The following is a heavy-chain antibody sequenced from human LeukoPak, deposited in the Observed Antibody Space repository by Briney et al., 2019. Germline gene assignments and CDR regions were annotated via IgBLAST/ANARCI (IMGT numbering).Heavy chain of an antibody. Sequence: SETLSLTCTGSGGSINSYYWSWLRQPPGKGLEWIGYISYSGSTNYNPSLKRRVTISVDTSKNQFSLKLSSVTAADTAVYYCARDDYYGSGNYHNWFDPWGLGTLVTVSS. CDR2: ISYSGST. CDR3: ARDDYYGSGNYHNWFDP. D-gene: IGHD3-10*01. V-gene: IGHV4-59*01. CDR1: GGSINSYY. J-gene: IGHJ5*02.